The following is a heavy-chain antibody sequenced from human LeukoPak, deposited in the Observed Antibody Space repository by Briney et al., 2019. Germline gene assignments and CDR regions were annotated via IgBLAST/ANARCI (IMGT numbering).Heavy chain of an antibody. D-gene: IGHD6-19*01. J-gene: IGHJ4*02. CDR1: GGSFSGYY. V-gene: IGHV4-34*01. Sequence: SETLSLTCAVYGGSFSGYYWSWIRQPPGKGLEWIGEINHSGSTNYNPSLKSRVTISVDTSKNQFSLKLSSVTAADTAVYYCARGAVASRGVRPIDYLGQGTLVTVSS. CDR3: ARGAVASRGVRPIDY. CDR2: INHSGST.